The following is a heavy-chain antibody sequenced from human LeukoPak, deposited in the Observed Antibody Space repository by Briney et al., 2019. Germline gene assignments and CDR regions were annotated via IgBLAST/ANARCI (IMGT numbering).Heavy chain of an antibody. CDR1: GFTFSTYW. J-gene: IGHJ3*02. Sequence: GGSLRLSCAASGFTFSTYWMSWVRQAPGKGLEWVANTKEDGGEKYYVDSVKGRFTISRDNAKNSLYLQMNSLRAEDTAVYYCASWYHSSGWRDDAFDIWGQGTMVTVSS. CDR3: ASWYHSSGWRDDAFDI. CDR2: TKEDGGEK. D-gene: IGHD6-19*01. V-gene: IGHV3-7*01.